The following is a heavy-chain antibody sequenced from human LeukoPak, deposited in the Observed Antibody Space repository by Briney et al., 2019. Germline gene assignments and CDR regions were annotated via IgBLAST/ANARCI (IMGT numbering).Heavy chain of an antibody. CDR3: ARERRIIAVAGALAD. D-gene: IGHD6-19*01. CDR2: INPNSGGT. J-gene: IGHJ4*02. CDR1: GYTFIAYY. Sequence: ASVKVSCKASGYTFIAYYMHWVRQAPGQGLEWMGWINPNSGGTNYAQKFQGRVTMTRDTSISTAYMELSRLRSDDTAVYYCARERRIIAVAGALADWGQGTLVTVSS. V-gene: IGHV1-2*02.